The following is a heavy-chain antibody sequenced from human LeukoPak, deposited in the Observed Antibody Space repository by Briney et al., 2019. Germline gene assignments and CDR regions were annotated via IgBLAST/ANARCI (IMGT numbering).Heavy chain of an antibody. Sequence: PSQTLSLTCTVAGRSISSGSFYWSWIRQPAGKGLEWIGRIYTSGSTNYNPSLKSRVTISVDTSENHVPLKLSSVTAADTAVYYCAREHYSDWFDPWGQGTLVTVTS. CDR3: AREHYSDWFDP. CDR1: GRSISSGSFY. J-gene: IGHJ5*02. D-gene: IGHD2-15*01. V-gene: IGHV4-61*02. CDR2: IYTSGST.